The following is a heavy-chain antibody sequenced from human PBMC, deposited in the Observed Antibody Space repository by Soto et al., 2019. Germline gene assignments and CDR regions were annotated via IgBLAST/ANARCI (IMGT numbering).Heavy chain of an antibody. J-gene: IGHJ1*01. CDR2: VDPNSGDT. D-gene: IGHD4-17*01. V-gene: IGHV1-2*02. CDR1: GYTLIGYY. Sequence: QVQLVQSGAEVKKPGASVKVSCKASGYTLIGYYLHWVRLAPGQGLEWMGWVDPNSGDTTYAQKFQGRVTMTRDTSIRTAYMELTRLISDDTAVYYCARGPQAYGDYGEYYQHWGQGTLVTVSS. CDR3: ARGPQAYGDYGEYYQH.